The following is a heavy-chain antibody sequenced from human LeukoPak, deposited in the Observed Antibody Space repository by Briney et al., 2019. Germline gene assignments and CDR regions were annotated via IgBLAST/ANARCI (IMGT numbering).Heavy chain of an antibody. V-gene: IGHV1-2*06. CDR2: INPNSGGT. CDR1: GYTFTGYY. J-gene: IGHJ1*01. Sequence: GASVKVSCKASGYTFTGYYMHWVRQAPGQGLEWMGRINPNSGGTNYAQKFQGRVTINRDTSISTAYMELSRLRSDDTAVYYCARVGYYDSSGYLQHWGQGTLVTVSS. D-gene: IGHD3-22*01. CDR3: ARVGYYDSSGYLQH.